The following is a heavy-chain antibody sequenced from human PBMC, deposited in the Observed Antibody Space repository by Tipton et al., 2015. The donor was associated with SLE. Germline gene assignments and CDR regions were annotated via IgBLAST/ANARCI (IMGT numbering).Heavy chain of an antibody. CDR2: IYYSGST. CDR3: ARDRSSGWYGDARYFDL. V-gene: IGHV4-59*01. CDR1: GFPFSSYG. Sequence: LRLSCAASGFPFSSYGMHWVRQAPGKGLEWIGYIYYSGSTNYNPSLKSRVTISVDTSKNQFSLKLSSVTAADTAVYYCARDRSSGWYGDARYFDLWGRGTLVTVSS. D-gene: IGHD6-19*01. J-gene: IGHJ2*01.